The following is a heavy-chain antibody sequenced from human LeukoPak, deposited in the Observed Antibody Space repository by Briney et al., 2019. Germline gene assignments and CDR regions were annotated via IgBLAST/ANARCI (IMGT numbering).Heavy chain of an antibody. D-gene: IGHD3-10*01. CDR1: GGSISSGGYS. Sequence: PSETLSLTCAVSGGSISSGGYSWSWIRQPPGKGLEWIGYIYHSGSTYYNPSLKSRVTISVDRSKNQFSLKLSSVTAADTAVYYCARDRGFDYYFYYMDVWGKGTTVTVSS. CDR3: ARDRGFDYYFYYMDV. CDR2: IYHSGST. J-gene: IGHJ6*03. V-gene: IGHV4-30-2*01.